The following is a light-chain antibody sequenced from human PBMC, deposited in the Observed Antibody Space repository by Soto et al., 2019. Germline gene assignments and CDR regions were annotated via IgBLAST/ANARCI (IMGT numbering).Light chain of an antibody. J-gene: IGKJ1*01. CDR1: QSIGSW. CDR3: QQYGSYSPWT. CDR2: KAS. V-gene: IGKV1-5*03. Sequence: DIQMTQSRSSLSASVGDRVTITCRASQSIGSWLAWYQQKPGKAPKLLIYKASSLESGVPSRFSGSGSGTEFTLTISSLQPDDFASYYCQQYGSYSPWTFGQGTKAEIK.